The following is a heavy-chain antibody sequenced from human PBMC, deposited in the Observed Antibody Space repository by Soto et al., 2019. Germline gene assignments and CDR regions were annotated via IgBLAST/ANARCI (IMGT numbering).Heavy chain of an antibody. J-gene: IGHJ6*02. V-gene: IGHV4-39*01. D-gene: IGHD6-13*01. CDR2: IYYGGST. Sequence: SETLSLTGTVSGGSISSSSYYWGWIRHPPGKGLEWIGSIYYGGSTYYNPSLKSRVTIAVYTSKNQLSLKLSYVTAAHTAVYYCARGSNREQLGSGYYYGIDVWGQGTTVT. CDR1: GGSISSSSYY. CDR3: ARGSNREQLGSGYYYGIDV.